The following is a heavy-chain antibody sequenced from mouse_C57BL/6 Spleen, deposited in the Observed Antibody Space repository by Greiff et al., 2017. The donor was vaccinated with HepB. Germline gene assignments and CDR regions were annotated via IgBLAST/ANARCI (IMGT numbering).Heavy chain of an antibody. V-gene: IGHV1-64*01. CDR1: GYTFTSYW. Sequence: QVQLKEPGAELVKPGASVKLSCKASGYTFTSYWMHWVKQRPGQGLEWIGMIHPNSGSTNYNEKFKSKATLTVDKSSSTAYMQLSSLTSEDSAVYYCARGDYGQYYYAMDYWGQGTSVTVSS. J-gene: IGHJ4*01. CDR2: IHPNSGST. CDR3: ARGDYGQYYYAMDY. D-gene: IGHD1-1*01.